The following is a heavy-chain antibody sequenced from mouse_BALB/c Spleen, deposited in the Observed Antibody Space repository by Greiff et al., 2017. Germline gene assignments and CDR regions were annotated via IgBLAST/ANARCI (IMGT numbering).Heavy chain of an antibody. V-gene: IGHV1-87*01. J-gene: IGHJ2*01. D-gene: IGHD2-10*02. Sequence: VQLQQSGAELARPGASVKLSCKASGYTFTSYWMQWVKQRPGQGLEWIGAIYPGDGDTRYTQKFKGKATLTADKSSSTAYMQLSSLASEDSAVYYCARGGYGNYNYFDYWGQGTTLTVSS. CDR3: ARGGYGNYNYFDY. CDR2: IYPGDGDT. CDR1: GYTFTSYW.